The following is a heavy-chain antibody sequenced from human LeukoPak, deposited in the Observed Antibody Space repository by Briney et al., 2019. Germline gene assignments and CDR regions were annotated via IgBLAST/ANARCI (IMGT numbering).Heavy chain of an antibody. CDR2: ISGSGGST. CDR1: GFTFSSYA. Sequence: GGSLRLSCAASGFTFSSYAMSWVRQAPGKGLEWVSAISGSGGSTYYADSVKGRFTISRDNSKNTLYLQMNSLRAEDTAVYYCAKGLGYCSGGSCYSPLYYYMDVWGNGTTVTVSS. V-gene: IGHV3-23*01. D-gene: IGHD2-15*01. J-gene: IGHJ6*03. CDR3: AKGLGYCSGGSCYSPLYYYMDV.